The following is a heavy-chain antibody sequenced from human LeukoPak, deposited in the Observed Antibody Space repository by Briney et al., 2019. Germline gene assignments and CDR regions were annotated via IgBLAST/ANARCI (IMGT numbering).Heavy chain of an antibody. J-gene: IGHJ2*01. CDR2: ISYDGGNK. CDR1: GFTFSSYA. D-gene: IGHD1-7*01. Sequence: GGSLRLSCAASGFTFSSYAMHWVRQAPGKGLEWVAVISYDGGNKYYADSVKGRFTISRDNSKNTMYMQMNSLRAEDTAVYCCARAGGGPTTLYWYFDIWGRGTLVPVSS. V-gene: IGHV3-30*04. CDR3: ARAGGGPTTLYWYFDI.